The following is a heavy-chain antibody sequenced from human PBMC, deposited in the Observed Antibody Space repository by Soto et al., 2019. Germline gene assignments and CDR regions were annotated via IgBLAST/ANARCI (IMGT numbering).Heavy chain of an antibody. CDR1: GGSISSSSYY. Sequence: TSETLSLTCTVSGGSISSSSYYWGWIRQPPGKGLEWIGSIYYSGSTYYNPSLKSRVTISVDTSKNQFSLKLSSVTAADTAVYYCARLELRIPDYWGQGTLVTVSS. CDR3: ARLELRIPDY. J-gene: IGHJ4*02. CDR2: IYYSGST. V-gene: IGHV4-39*01. D-gene: IGHD1-7*01.